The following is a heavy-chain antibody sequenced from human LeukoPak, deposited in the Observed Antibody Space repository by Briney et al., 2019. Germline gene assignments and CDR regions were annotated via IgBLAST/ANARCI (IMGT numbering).Heavy chain of an antibody. CDR1: GFTFNSDW. D-gene: IGHD3-16*01. CDR3: ARDGGRRDDY. V-gene: IGHV3-7*01. CDR2: IDHDGSEE. Sequence: GGSLRLPYAASGFTFNSDWMIWVRQSPGKGVKCVAKIDHDGSEEYHGDSVKGRFTISRDNAKNSLYLQMNSLRVEDTAVYVCARDGGRRDDYWGQGTLVTVSS. J-gene: IGHJ4*02.